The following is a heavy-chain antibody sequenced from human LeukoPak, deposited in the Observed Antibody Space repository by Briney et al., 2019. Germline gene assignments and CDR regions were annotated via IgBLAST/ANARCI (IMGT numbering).Heavy chain of an antibody. CDR3: ATAYSSSSDFDY. Sequence: ATVKISCKVSGYTFTDYYMHWVQQAPRKGLEWMGLVDPEDGETIYAEKFQGRVTITADTSTDTAYMELSSLRSEDTAVYCCATAYSSSSDFDYWGQGTLVTVSS. V-gene: IGHV1-69-2*01. CDR1: GYTFTDYY. D-gene: IGHD6-6*01. J-gene: IGHJ4*02. CDR2: VDPEDGET.